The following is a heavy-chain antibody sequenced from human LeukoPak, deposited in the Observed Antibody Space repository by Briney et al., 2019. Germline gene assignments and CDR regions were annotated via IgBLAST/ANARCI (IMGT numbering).Heavy chain of an antibody. D-gene: IGHD3-22*01. CDR3: ARDGSHYYDSSGYSRYYYYGMDV. J-gene: IGHJ6*02. CDR1: GVSFSGYY. Sequence: SETLSLTCAVYGVSFSGYYWSWIRQPPGKGLAWIGEINHSGSTNYNPSLKSRVTISVDTSKNHFSLKLSSVTAADTAVYYCARDGSHYYDSSGYSRYYYYGMDVWGQGTTVTVSS. CDR2: INHSGST. V-gene: IGHV4-34*01.